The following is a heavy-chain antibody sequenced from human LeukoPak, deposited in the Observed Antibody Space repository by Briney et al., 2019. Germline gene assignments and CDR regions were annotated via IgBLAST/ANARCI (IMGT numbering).Heavy chain of an antibody. CDR3: ARDYYDSSGYRSSFGMDV. CDR1: GGSISSSSYC. V-gene: IGHV4-39*02. J-gene: IGHJ6*02. CDR2: IYYSGTT. D-gene: IGHD3-22*01. Sequence: PSETLSLTCSVSGGSISSSSYCWGWIRQPPGKGLEWFGSIYYSGTTYYNPSLKSRITISVDTSKNQFSLKLSSVTAADTAVYYCARDYYDSSGYRSSFGMDVWGQGTTITVSS.